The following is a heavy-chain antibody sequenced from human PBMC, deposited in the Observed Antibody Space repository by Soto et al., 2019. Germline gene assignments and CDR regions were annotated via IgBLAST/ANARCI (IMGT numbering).Heavy chain of an antibody. Sequence: GGSLRLSCAASGXTFSSYAMHWVRQAPGKGLEWVAVISYDGSNEYYADSVKGRFTISRDNSKNTLYLQMNSLRAEDTAVYYCAREHRAATDWFDPWGQGTLVTVSS. CDR1: GXTFSSYA. V-gene: IGHV3-30-3*01. J-gene: IGHJ5*02. CDR3: AREHRAATDWFDP. D-gene: IGHD2-15*01. CDR2: ISYDGSNE.